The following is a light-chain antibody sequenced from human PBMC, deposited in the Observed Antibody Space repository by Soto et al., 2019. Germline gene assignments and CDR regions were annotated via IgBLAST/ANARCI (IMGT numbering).Light chain of an antibody. V-gene: IGLV3-21*02. CDR2: NNN. CDR1: NIGTKS. J-gene: IGLJ1*01. Sequence: SYELTQPPSVSVAPGQTARIPCGANNIGTKSVHWYQQKPGQAPVLVVYNNNDRPSGIPERFSGSNSVSTATLAISRVEAGDEADYYCQSYDSSLSGFYVFGTGTKLTVL. CDR3: QSYDSSLSGFYV.